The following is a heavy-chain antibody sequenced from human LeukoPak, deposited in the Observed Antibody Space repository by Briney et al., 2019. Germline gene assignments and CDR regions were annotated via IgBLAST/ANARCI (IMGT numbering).Heavy chain of an antibody. Sequence: GSLWLTSEVGGASISAFLWSSVRPSPVKRLAWIGYISYSGNTNYNPSLKSRVTISLDTSKAQFSLKLRSVTAADTAVYYCAKIGGAGLGSHDYWGQGTLVTISS. J-gene: IGHJ4*02. V-gene: IGHV4-59*08. D-gene: IGHD3-10*01. CDR1: GASISAFL. CDR2: ISYSGNT. CDR3: AKIGGAGLGSHDY.